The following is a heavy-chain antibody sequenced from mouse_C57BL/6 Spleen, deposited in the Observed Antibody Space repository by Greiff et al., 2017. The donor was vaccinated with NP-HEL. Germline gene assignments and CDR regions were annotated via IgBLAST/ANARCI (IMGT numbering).Heavy chain of an antibody. D-gene: IGHD1-1*01. Sequence: EVKVEESGPGLVKPSQSLSLTCSVTGYSITSGYYWNWIRQFPGNKLEWMGYISYDGSNNYNPSLQNRISITRDTSKNQFFLKLNSVTTEDTATYYCVREDYYGSSYGDYAMDYWGQGTSVTVSS. CDR2: ISYDGSN. CDR1: GYSITSGYY. J-gene: IGHJ4*01. V-gene: IGHV3-6*01. CDR3: VREDYYGSSYGDYAMDY.